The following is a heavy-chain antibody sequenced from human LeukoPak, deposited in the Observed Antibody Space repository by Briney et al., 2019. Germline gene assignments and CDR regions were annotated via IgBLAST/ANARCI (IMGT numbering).Heavy chain of an antibody. V-gene: IGHV1-69*02. CDR3: ARHVDTAMVIWDHNYYYYGMDV. Sequence: SVKVSCKASGGTFSSYTISWVRQAPRQGLEWMGRIIPILGIANYAQKFQGRVTITADKSTSTAYMELSSLRSEDTAVYYCARHVDTAMVIWDHNYYYYGMDVWGQGTTVTVSS. D-gene: IGHD5-18*01. J-gene: IGHJ6*02. CDR2: IIPILGIA. CDR1: GGTFSSYT.